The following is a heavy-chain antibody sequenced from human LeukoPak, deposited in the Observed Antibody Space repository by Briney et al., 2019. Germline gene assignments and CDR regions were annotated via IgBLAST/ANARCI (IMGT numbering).Heavy chain of an antibody. Sequence: GGSLRLSCAASGVTFNTFHMYWVRQAPGKGPEWVSSISNIGDTYYADSVKGRFTISRDNSKNTLYLQMNSLRAEDTAMYYCARVMSPERYYHYGMDVWGLGTTVTVSS. V-gene: IGHV3-23*01. CDR1: GVTFNTFH. CDR3: ARVMSPERYYHYGMDV. CDR2: ISNIGDT. J-gene: IGHJ6*02.